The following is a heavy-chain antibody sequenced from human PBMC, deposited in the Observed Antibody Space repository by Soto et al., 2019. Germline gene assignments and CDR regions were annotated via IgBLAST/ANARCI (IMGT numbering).Heavy chain of an antibody. CDR1: GGSISSGGYS. CDR2: IYHSGST. V-gene: IGHV4-30-2*01. CDR3: ARDQLEGNWFDP. Sequence: QLQLQESGSGLVRPSQTLSLTCAVSGGSISSGGYSWNWIRQPQGKGLEWIGYIYHSGSTLYNPSLNSRVTISVDKSKNQFSLNLSSVTAADTAVYYCARDQLEGNWFDPWGQGTLVTVSS. J-gene: IGHJ5*02. D-gene: IGHD1-1*01.